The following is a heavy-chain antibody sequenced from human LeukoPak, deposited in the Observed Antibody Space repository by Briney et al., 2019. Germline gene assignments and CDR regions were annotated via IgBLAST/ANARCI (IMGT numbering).Heavy chain of an antibody. CDR3: ARGVIGFDY. D-gene: IGHD3-16*02. Sequence: SQTLSLTCAVSGGSISSGGYSWSWIRQPPGKGLEWIGYIYYSGSTNYNPSLKSRVTISVDTSKNQFSLKLSSVTAADTAVYYCARGVIGFDYWGQGTLVTVSS. CDR2: IYYSGST. V-gene: IGHV4-61*08. CDR1: GGSISSGGYS. J-gene: IGHJ4*02.